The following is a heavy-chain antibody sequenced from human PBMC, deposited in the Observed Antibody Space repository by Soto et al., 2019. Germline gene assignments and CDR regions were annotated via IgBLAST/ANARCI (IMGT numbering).Heavy chain of an antibody. CDR1: GFTFSSYS. D-gene: IGHD2-21*01. J-gene: IGHJ4*02. V-gene: IGHV3-48*01. CDR3: ARDKGRLHLDY. Sequence: PGGSLRLSCAASGFTFSSYSMNWARQAPGKGLEWISYISSSSRTIYYPDSVKGRFTISRDNAKNSLYLQMNSLRAEDTAVYYYARDKGRLHLDYRGQGTLVSVSS. CDR2: ISSSSRTI.